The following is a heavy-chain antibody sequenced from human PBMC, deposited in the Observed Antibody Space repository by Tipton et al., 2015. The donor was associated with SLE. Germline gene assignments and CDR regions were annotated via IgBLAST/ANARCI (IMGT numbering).Heavy chain of an antibody. D-gene: IGHD5-24*01. Sequence: QLVQSGPEVKKPGASVKVSCKASGYTFTSYGISWVRQAPGQGLEWMGWISAYNGNTNYAQKLQGRVTMTTDTSTSTAYMELRSLRSDDTAVYYCARTLVEMATITVYYYYCMDVWGKGTTVTVSS. J-gene: IGHJ6*03. V-gene: IGHV1-18*01. CDR2: ISAYNGNT. CDR3: ARTLVEMATITVYYYYCMDV. CDR1: GYTFTSYG.